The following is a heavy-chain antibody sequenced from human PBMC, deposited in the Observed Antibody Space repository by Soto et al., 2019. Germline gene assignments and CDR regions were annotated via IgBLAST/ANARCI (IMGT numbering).Heavy chain of an antibody. D-gene: IGHD3-10*01. CDR1: GFSISSGYF. V-gene: IGHV4-38-2*01. J-gene: IGHJ4*02. Sequence: PSETLSLTCAVSGFSISSGYFWGWIRQPPGKGLEWIGSIYHSGTTYYNPSFKSRVTLSVDTTKNQFSLNLNSVTAADTAVYYCATSGSGSWGPGTLVTVSS. CDR2: IYHSGTT. CDR3: ATSGSGS.